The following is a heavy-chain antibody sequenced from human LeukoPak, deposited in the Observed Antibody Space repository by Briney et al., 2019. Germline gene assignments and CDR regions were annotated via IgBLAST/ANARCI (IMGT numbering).Heavy chain of an antibody. CDR2: INPNTGGT. CDR3: SRDRGRYGGTSLDY. J-gene: IGHJ4*02. CDR1: GYTFTGYC. V-gene: IGHV1-2*02. Sequence: ASVKVSCNSSGYTFTGYCMHGVRQAPGQGLEWMGWINPNTGGTNYAQNVHARVSMTTDTSITTAYIVLRRLRTDGAAAYYCSRDRGRYGGTSLDYWGAGTLVTLSS. D-gene: IGHD4-23*01.